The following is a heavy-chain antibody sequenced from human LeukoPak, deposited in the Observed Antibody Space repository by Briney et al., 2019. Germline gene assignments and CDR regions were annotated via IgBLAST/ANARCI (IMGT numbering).Heavy chain of an antibody. CDR3: ARVGGPEGPGNTWFDP. D-gene: IGHD2-15*01. J-gene: IGHJ5*02. Sequence: SETLSLTCAVYGGSFSGYYWSWVRQPPGKGLEWIGEINHSGSTNYNPSLKSRVTISVDTSKNQFSLKLSSVTAADTAVYYCARVGGPEGPGNTWFDPWGQGTLVTVSS. V-gene: IGHV4-34*01. CDR2: INHSGST. CDR1: GGSFSGYY.